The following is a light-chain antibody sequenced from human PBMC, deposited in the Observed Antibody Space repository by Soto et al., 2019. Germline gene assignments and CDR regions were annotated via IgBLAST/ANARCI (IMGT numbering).Light chain of an antibody. CDR1: QTVSANY. CDR3: QQYGNSPWT. J-gene: IGKJ1*01. CDR2: GAS. Sequence: ELVLTQSPGTLSLSPGERATLSCRASQTVSANYLAWYQQKAGQAPRLLIYGASSRATGIPDRFSGSGSGTDFTLTISRLEPEDFAVYYCQQYGNSPWTFGQGTKVDIK. V-gene: IGKV3-20*01.